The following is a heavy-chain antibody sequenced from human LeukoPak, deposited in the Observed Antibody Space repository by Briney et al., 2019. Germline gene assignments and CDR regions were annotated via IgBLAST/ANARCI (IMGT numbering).Heavy chain of an antibody. J-gene: IGHJ4*02. CDR2: FYNSGST. CDR1: SGSISSYY. CDR3: ARTRYCSATSCYMDY. Sequence: KSSETLSLTCTVSSGSISSYYWSWIRQPPGKGLEWIGYFYNSGSTKYNPSLKSRVTISVDTSKNQFSLKLSSVTAADTAVYYCARTRYCSATSCYMDYWGQGTLVTVSS. V-gene: IGHV4-59*01. D-gene: IGHD2-2*02.